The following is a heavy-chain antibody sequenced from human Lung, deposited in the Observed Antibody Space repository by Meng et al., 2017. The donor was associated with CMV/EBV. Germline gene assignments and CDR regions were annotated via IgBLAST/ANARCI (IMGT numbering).Heavy chain of an antibody. V-gene: IGHV3-30*04. Sequence: ASGFTFVKYAMHWVRQAPGKGLEWVAAILDDGSNKYYADSVRGRFTISRDNSKKILYLEVNTPTTEDTAVYYCTTLSTAGPEYVDYWGQGTLVTVSS. CDR1: GFTFVKYA. CDR2: ILDDGSNK. J-gene: IGHJ4*02. CDR3: TTLSTAGPEYVDY. D-gene: IGHD6-13*01.